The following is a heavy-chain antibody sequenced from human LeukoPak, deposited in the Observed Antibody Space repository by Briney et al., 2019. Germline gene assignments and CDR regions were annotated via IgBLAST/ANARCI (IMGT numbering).Heavy chain of an antibody. Sequence: GASAKVSCKASGYTFTSYAMHWVRQAPGQRLEWMGWINAGNGNTKYSQKFQGRVTITRDTSASTAYMELSSLRSEDTAVYYCARDRDEITIFDYWGQGTLVTVSS. D-gene: IGHD3-9*01. V-gene: IGHV1-3*01. CDR3: ARDRDEITIFDY. CDR1: GYTFTSYA. CDR2: INAGNGNT. J-gene: IGHJ4*02.